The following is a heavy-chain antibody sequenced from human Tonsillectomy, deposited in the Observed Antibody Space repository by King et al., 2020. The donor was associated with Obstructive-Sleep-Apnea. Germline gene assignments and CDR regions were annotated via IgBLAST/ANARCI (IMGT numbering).Heavy chain of an antibody. CDR3: ATALATAAPFDS. V-gene: IGHV3-21*01. Sequence: VQLVESGGGLVKPGGSLRLSCAASGFTFSSYNMNWVRQAPGKGLEWVSSISTSSGYIYYADSVKGRFSISRANAKNSLYLQMNSLRVVDTAVYYCATALATAAPFDSWGQGTLVTVSS. D-gene: IGHD6-13*01. CDR2: ISTSSGYI. CDR1: GFTFSSYN. J-gene: IGHJ4*02.